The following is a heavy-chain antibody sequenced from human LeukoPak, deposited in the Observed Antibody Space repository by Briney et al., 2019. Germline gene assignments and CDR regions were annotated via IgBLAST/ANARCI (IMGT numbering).Heavy chain of an antibody. Sequence: GGSLRLSCAASGFTFSSYWMHWVRQAPGKGLVWVSRVSGDGRDTTSADSVRGRFSISRDNAKKTLYLQMNGLTTEDTTVYYCARDQDYCSGGICYFDYWGQGTLVTVSS. V-gene: IGHV3-74*03. D-gene: IGHD2-15*01. J-gene: IGHJ4*02. CDR2: VSGDGRDT. CDR1: GFTFSSYW. CDR3: ARDQDYCSGGICYFDY.